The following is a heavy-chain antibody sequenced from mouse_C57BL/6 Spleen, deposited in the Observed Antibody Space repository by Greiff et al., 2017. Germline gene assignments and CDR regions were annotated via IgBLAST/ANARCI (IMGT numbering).Heavy chain of an antibody. Sequence: QVQLQQSGAELVRPGTSVKVSCKASGYAFTNYLLAWVKQRPGQGLEWIGVINPGSGGTNYNEKFKGKATLTADKSSSTAYLQLSSLTSEDSAVYFCARGYDYDGRGFDYWGQGTTLTVSS. V-gene: IGHV1-54*01. J-gene: IGHJ2*01. CDR1: GYAFTNYL. D-gene: IGHD2-4*01. CDR3: ARGYDYDGRGFDY. CDR2: INPGSGGT.